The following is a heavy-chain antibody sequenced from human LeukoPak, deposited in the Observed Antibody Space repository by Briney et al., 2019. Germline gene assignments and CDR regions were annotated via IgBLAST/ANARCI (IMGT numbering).Heavy chain of an antibody. CDR2: IWYDGSNK. V-gene: IGHV3-33*01. Sequence: GGFLRLSCAASGFTFSSYGMHWVCQAPGKGLEWVAVIWYDGSNKYYADSVKGRFTISRDNSKNTLYLQMNSLRAEDTAVYYCARDLIVADAPRMDVWGQGTTVTVSS. D-gene: IGHD2-15*01. CDR3: ARDLIVADAPRMDV. J-gene: IGHJ6*02. CDR1: GFTFSSYG.